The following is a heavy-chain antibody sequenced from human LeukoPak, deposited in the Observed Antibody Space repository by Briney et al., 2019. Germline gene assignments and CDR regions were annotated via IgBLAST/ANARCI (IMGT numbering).Heavy chain of an antibody. D-gene: IGHD3-16*01. V-gene: IGHV3-33*01. CDR3: ASSLGGGGYLEL. CDR2: IWYDGSNK. J-gene: IGHJ2*01. CDR1: KFTFSSYD. Sequence: GGSLRLSCAASKFTFSSYDMHWVRQAPGKGLEWVAVIWYDGSNKYSADSVKGRFTISRDNSKNTLFLQMNSLRAEDTAVYYCASSLGGGGYLELWGRSTLVTVSS.